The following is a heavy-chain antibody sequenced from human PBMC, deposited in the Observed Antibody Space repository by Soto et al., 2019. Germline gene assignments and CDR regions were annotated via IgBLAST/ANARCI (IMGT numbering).Heavy chain of an antibody. CDR2: IDYNGVT. CDR1: GGSIYRSGYD. Sequence: PSETLSLTCTVSGGSIYRSGYDWGWIRQPPGRGLEWIGNIDYNGVTYSNPSLKSRVTISRDTSKNQFSLKLTSVTAADTALYYCGKVLVGATGHTDSDSWGPGTLVTVSS. CDR3: GKVLVGATGHTDSDS. V-gene: IGHV4-39*01. D-gene: IGHD2-15*01. J-gene: IGHJ4*02.